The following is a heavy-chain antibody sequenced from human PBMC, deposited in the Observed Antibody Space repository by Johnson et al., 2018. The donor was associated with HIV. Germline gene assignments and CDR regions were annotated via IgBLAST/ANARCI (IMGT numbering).Heavy chain of an antibody. V-gene: IGHV3-30*04. CDR2: ISYDGSNK. J-gene: IGHJ3*01. CDR1: GFTFSSYA. CDR3: ARVTEGHSYDL. D-gene: IGHD5-18*01. Sequence: QVQLVESGGGVVQPGRSLRLSCAASGFTFSSYAMHWVRQAPGKGLEWVAVISYDGSNKYYADSVKGRFTISRDNSKNTLYLQMNSLRAEDTAVYYGARVTEGHSYDLGGQGKMVTVSS.